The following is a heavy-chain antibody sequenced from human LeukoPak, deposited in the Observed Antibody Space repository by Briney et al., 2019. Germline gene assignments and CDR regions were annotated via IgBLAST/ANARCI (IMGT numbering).Heavy chain of an antibody. V-gene: IGHV4-39*01. CDR2: IYYSGST. J-gene: IGHJ5*02. D-gene: IGHD3-3*01. Sequence: SETLSLTCTVSGGSISSSSYYWGWIRQPPGKGLEWIGSIYYSGSTYYNPSLKSRVTISVDTSKNQFSLKLSSVTAADTAVYYCARWVITIFGVVANNWFDPWGQGTLVTVSS. CDR1: GGSISSSSYY. CDR3: ARWVITIFGVVANNWFDP.